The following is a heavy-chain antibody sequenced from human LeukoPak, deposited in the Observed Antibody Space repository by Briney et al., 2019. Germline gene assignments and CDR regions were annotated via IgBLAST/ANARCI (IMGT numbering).Heavy chain of an antibody. Sequence: GASVKVSCKASGYTFTSYGISWVRQAPGQGLEWMGWISAYNGNTNYAQKLQGRVIMTTDTSTSTAYMELRSLRSDDTAVYYCARDLKAVLRYFDWIYSGYDSSGDGGYFDYWGQGTLVTVSS. D-gene: IGHD3-9*01. CDR2: ISAYNGNT. CDR3: ARDLKAVLRYFDWIYSGYDSSGDGGYFDY. CDR1: GYTFTSYG. V-gene: IGHV1-18*01. J-gene: IGHJ4*02.